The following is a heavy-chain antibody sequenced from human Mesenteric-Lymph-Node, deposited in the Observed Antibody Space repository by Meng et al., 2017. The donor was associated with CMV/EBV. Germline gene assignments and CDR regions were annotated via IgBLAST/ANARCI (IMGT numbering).Heavy chain of an antibody. J-gene: IGHJ4*02. CDR2: IAYDGSYR. CDR3: ARDAAAVFGPFDY. Sequence: GESLKISCAASGFSFRNFDMHWVRQAPGKGLESVAVIAYDGSYRYYPDSVKGRFTISRDNSENTLYLQMNSLRPDDTAIYYCARDAAAVFGPFDYWGLGTLVTVSS. CDR1: GFSFRNFD. D-gene: IGHD3/OR15-3a*01. V-gene: IGHV3-30*19.